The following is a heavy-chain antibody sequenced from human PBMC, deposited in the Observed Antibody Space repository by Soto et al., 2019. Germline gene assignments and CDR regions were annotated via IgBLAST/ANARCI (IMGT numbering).Heavy chain of an antibody. CDR1: GITFSNYA. CDR3: ARDTRHGYDSGWQYFDY. J-gene: IGHJ4*02. V-gene: IGHV3-23*01. CDR2: INPSGGNT. Sequence: EVQVLESGGGSVQPGGSLRLSCAASGITFSNYAMSWVRQAPGKGLEWVSTINPSGGNTYYADSVKGRFTISRDNAKHTLCLQMNSLRAEDTAIYYCARDTRHGYDSGWQYFDYWGQGILVPVSS. D-gene: IGHD3-22*01.